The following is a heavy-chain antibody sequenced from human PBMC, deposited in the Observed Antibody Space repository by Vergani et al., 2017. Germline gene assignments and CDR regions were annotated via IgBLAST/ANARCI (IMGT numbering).Heavy chain of an antibody. J-gene: IGHJ3*01. V-gene: IGHV4-59*08. CDR3: ARPVGPSAIADGYHV. D-gene: IGHD3-10*01. CDR2: IYYSGST. CDR1: GGSISSYY. Sequence: QVQLQESGPGLVKPSETLSLTCTVSGGSISSYYWSWIRRPPGKGLEWIGYIYYSGSTNYNPSLKSRLAFSVDTSKNLFSLRLKSVTATDTGMYYCARPVGPSAIADGYHVWGQGTMVTVS.